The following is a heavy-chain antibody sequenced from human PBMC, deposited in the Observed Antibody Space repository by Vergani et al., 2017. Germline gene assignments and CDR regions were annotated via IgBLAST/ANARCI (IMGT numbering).Heavy chain of an antibody. CDR1: GGSISSGSYY. CDR2: IYYSGST. D-gene: IGHD5-12*01. V-gene: IGHV4-31*03. CDR3: ARGEEYSGYDWAWYFDY. Sequence: QVQLQESGPGLVKPSQTLSLTCTVSGGSISSGSYYWSWIRQHPGKGLEWIGYIYYSGSTNYNPSLKSRVTISVDTSKNQFSLKLSSVTAADTAVYYCARGEEYSGYDWAWYFDYWGQGTLVTVSS. J-gene: IGHJ4*02.